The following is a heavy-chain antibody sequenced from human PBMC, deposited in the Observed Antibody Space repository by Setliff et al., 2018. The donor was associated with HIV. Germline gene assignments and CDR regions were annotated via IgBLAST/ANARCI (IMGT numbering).Heavy chain of an antibody. J-gene: IGHJ4*02. Sequence: PSETLSLTCTVSGGSISSSSYYWGWIRQPPGKGLEWIGTIYYSGSTYSNPSLKSRVTMSVDTSENQFSLKLISVTAADTAVYYCARREYSSSSPPFDYWGQGTLVTVSS. CDR3: ARREYSSSSPPFDY. CDR2: IYYSGST. D-gene: IGHD6-6*01. CDR1: GGSISSSSYY. V-gene: IGHV4-39*01.